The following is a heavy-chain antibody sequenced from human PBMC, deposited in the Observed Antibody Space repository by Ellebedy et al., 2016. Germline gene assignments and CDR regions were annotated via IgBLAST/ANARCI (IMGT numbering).Heavy chain of an antibody. CDR3: ARIRSTWYGGFDP. CDR2: ININTGNP. V-gene: IGHV7-4-1*02. J-gene: IGHJ5*02. CDR1: GHTFTTYN. D-gene: IGHD6-13*01. Sequence: ASVKVSCKASGHTFTTYNINWVRQVPGQGLEWMGWININTGNPTYAQGFTGRFVFSLDTSVSTAYLQISSLKAEDTAVYYCARIRSTWYGGFDPWGQGTLVTVSS.